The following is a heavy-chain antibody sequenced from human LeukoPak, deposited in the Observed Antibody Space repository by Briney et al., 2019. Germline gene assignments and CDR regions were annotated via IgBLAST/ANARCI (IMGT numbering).Heavy chain of an antibody. Sequence: PSETLSLTCTVSGGSISSYYWSWIRQPAGKGLEWIGRIYTSGSTNYNPSLKSRVTMSVDTSKNQFSLKLSSATAADTAVYYCAREIVLMVYAHKYYYYGMDVWGQGTTVTVSS. J-gene: IGHJ6*02. CDR3: AREIVLMVYAHKYYYYGMDV. D-gene: IGHD2-8*01. CDR2: IYTSGST. CDR1: GGSISSYY. V-gene: IGHV4-4*07.